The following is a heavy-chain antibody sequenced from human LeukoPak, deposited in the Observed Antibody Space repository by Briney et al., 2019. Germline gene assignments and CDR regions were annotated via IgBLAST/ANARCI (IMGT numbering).Heavy chain of an antibody. CDR2: ISAYNGNT. D-gene: IGHD3-3*01. CDR3: ARDYPYDFWSGFSYYYYYYGMDV. CDR1: GYTFTSYG. Sequence: ASLKVSCKASGYTFTSYGISWVRQAPGQGLEWMGWISAYNGNTNYAQKLQGRVTMTTDTSTSTAYMELRSLRSDDTAVYYCARDYPYDFWSGFSYYYYYYGMDVWGQGTTVTVSS. V-gene: IGHV1-18*01. J-gene: IGHJ6*02.